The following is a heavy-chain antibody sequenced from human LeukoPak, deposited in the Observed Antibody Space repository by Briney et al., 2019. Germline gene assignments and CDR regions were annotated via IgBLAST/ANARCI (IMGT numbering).Heavy chain of an antibody. J-gene: IGHJ4*02. CDR1: GFTFSSRDW. D-gene: IGHD2-2*01. V-gene: IGHV3-7*01. Sequence: GGSLRLSCVASGFTFSSRDWMTWVRQAPGKGLEWVANIKQDGSEKNYVDSVKGRFTISRDNAKNSVDLQMNSLRAEDTAVYYCARALRPTKPAAALRDWGQGTLVTVSS. CDR3: ARALRPTKPAAALRD. CDR2: IKQDGSEK.